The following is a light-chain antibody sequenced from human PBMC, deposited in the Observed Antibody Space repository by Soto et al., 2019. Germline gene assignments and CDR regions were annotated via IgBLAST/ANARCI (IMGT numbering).Light chain of an antibody. Sequence: QSVLTQPASVSGSPGQSITISCTGTKTDIGNYNLVSWYQQHPDKAPKLIIYEDTKRPSGISNRFSASKSGTTASLTISGLQAEDEADYHCSSFAGSGTLVVFGGGTKLTVL. CDR3: SSFAGSGTLVV. V-gene: IGLV2-23*01. J-gene: IGLJ2*01. CDR2: EDT. CDR1: KTDIGNYNL.